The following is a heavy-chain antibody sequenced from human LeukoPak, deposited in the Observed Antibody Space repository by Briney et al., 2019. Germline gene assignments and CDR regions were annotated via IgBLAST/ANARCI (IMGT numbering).Heavy chain of an antibody. Sequence: GGSLRLSCAASGFTFSSYWMHWVRQASGKGLVWVSRINTDGSSTSYADSVKGRFTFSRDNAKNTLYLQMNSLRAEDTAVYYCAKEAVGAKYYYYYMDVWGKGTTVTVSS. V-gene: IGHV3-74*01. J-gene: IGHJ6*03. CDR3: AKEAVGAKYYYYYMDV. D-gene: IGHD1-26*01. CDR2: INTDGSST. CDR1: GFTFSSYW.